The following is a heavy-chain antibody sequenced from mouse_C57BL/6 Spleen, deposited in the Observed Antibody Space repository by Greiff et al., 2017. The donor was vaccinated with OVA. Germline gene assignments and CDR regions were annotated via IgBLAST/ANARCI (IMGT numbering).Heavy chain of an antibody. CDR3: AREEFTTVAATRAMDY. Sequence: QVQLKESGAELARPGASVKMSCKASGYTFTSYTMHWVKQRPGQGLEWIGYINPSSGYTKYNQKFKDKATLTADKSSSTAYMQLSSLTSEDSAVYYCAREEFTTVAATRAMDYWGQGTSVTVSS. CDR1: GYTFTSYT. CDR2: INPSSGYT. J-gene: IGHJ4*01. V-gene: IGHV1-4*01. D-gene: IGHD1-1*01.